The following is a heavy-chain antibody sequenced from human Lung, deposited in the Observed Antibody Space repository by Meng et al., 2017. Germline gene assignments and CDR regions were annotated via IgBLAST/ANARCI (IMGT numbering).Heavy chain of an antibody. Sequence: QGQRQRWGAGPLTPSEPLSLTCAVYGGSFSGYYWSWIRQPPGKGLEWIGEIIDSGSTNYNPSLKSRVTISVDTSKNQFSLRVTSVTAADRAVYYCVRRTYSSGWYFDYWGQGTLVTVSS. CDR2: IIDSGST. CDR3: VRRTYSSGWYFDY. J-gene: IGHJ4*02. D-gene: IGHD6-19*01. CDR1: GGSFSGYY. V-gene: IGHV4-34*02.